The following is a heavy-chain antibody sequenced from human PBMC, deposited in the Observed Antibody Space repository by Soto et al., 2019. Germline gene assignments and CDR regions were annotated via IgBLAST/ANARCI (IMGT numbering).Heavy chain of an antibody. V-gene: IGHV3-23*01. CDR2: VGVSGATT. D-gene: IGHD3-10*01. CDR3: AKFRAGLGSQTDS. J-gene: IGHJ4*02. Sequence: EVQLLESGGNLVQPGGSLRLSCAASEFTFSSYAMSWVRQAPGKGLEWVSTVGVSGATTYYTDSVKGRFTISRDNSNNTLFLQMHSLRAEDTAIYYCAKFRAGLGSQTDSWGQGTLVTVSS. CDR1: EFTFSSYA.